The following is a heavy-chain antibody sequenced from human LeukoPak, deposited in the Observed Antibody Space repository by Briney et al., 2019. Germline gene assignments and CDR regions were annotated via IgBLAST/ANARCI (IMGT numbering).Heavy chain of an antibody. D-gene: IGHD2-15*01. CDR2: IRSKANSYAT. J-gene: IGHJ5*02. Sequence: GGSLRLSCAASGFTFSGSAMHWVRQASGKGLEWVGRIRSKANSYATAYAASVKGRFTISRDDSKNTAYLQMNSLKTEDTAVYYCTGLTVVAATPTSGDNWFDPWGQGTLVTVSS. CDR3: TGLTVVAATPTSGDNWFDP. V-gene: IGHV3-73*01. CDR1: GFTFSGSA.